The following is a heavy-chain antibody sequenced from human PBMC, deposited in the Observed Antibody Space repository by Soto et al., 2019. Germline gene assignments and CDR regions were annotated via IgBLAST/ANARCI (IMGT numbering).Heavy chain of an antibody. D-gene: IGHD3-22*01. CDR3: ARHGYYYDSTGYCYFV. J-gene: IGHJ4*02. V-gene: IGHV4-39*01. Sequence: PSETLSLTCTVSGGSISSTNHYWGWIRQPPGKGLEWIGDIYYSGMTRYNPSLKSRVTISVDTSKNQFSLKLSSVTAADTAVYYCARHGYYYDSTGYCYFVWGQGTLVTVSS. CDR1: GGSISSTNHY. CDR2: IYYSGMT.